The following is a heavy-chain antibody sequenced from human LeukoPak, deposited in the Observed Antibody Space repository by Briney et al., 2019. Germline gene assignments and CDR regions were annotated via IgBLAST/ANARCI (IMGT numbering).Heavy chain of an antibody. J-gene: IGHJ4*02. CDR1: GGSISSYY. CDR2: IYYSGST. Sequence: SETLSLTCTVSGGSISSYYWSWIRQPPGKGLEWIGYIYYSGSTNYNPSLKSRVTIPVDTSKNQFSLKLSSVTAADTAVYYCARQLDTYYYDSSGYSAFDYWGQGTLVTVSS. V-gene: IGHV4-59*01. CDR3: ARQLDTYYYDSSGYSAFDY. D-gene: IGHD3-22*01.